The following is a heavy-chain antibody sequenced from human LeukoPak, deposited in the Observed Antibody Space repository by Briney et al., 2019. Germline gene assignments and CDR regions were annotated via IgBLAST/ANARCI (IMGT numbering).Heavy chain of an antibody. V-gene: IGHV1-69*04. CDR1: GGTYSSYA. Sequence: SVKVSCKASGGTYSSYAISWVRQAPGQGLEWMGRIIPILGIANYAQKFQGRVTITADKSTSTAYMELSSLRSEDTAVYYCARGRIAARVRRADFDDWGQGTLVTVSS. J-gene: IGHJ4*02. D-gene: IGHD6-6*01. CDR2: IIPILGIA. CDR3: ARGRIAARVRRADFDD.